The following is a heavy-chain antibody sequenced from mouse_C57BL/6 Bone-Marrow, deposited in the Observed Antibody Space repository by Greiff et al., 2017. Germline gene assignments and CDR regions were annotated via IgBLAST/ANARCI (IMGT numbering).Heavy chain of an antibody. D-gene: IGHD3-3*01. CDR1: GYTFTSYW. J-gene: IGHJ3*01. V-gene: IGHV1-50*01. Sequence: VQLQQPGAELVKPGASVKLSCKASGYTFTSYWMQWVKQRPGQGLEWIGEIDPSDSYTNYNQKFKGKATLTVATSSSTAYMQLSSLTSEDSAVYYCALDGDHWFAYWGQGTLVTVSA. CDR2: IDPSDSYT. CDR3: ALDGDHWFAY.